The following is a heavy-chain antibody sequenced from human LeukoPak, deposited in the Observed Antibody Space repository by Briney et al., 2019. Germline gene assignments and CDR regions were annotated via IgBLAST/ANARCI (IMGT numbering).Heavy chain of an antibody. CDR3: TRDGTVRWDYFDY. Sequence: PGGSLRLSCAASGYSFSNPWMSWVRQAPGKGLEWVGRIKSKTDGGTTDYAAPVKGRFTISRDDSKNTLYLQVKSLKTEDTAVYYCTRDGTVRWDYFDYWGQGTLVTVSS. CDR2: IKSKTDGGTT. CDR1: GYSFSNPW. V-gene: IGHV3-15*01. D-gene: IGHD4-17*01. J-gene: IGHJ4*02.